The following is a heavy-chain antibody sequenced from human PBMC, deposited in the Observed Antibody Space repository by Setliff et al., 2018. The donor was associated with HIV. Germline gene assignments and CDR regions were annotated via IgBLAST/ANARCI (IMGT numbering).Heavy chain of an antibody. CDR2: IYESGST. J-gene: IGHJ4*02. CDR3: ARQHSESRDFDY. CDR1: GGSISTSIYY. D-gene: IGHD3-22*01. Sequence: KSSETLSLTCTVSGGSISTSIYYWGWIRQPPGKGLEWIGGIYESGSTYYNPSLKSRVSISVDTSKNQFSLKLISVTAADTAVCYCARQHSESRDFDYWGQGTLVTVSS. V-gene: IGHV4-39*01.